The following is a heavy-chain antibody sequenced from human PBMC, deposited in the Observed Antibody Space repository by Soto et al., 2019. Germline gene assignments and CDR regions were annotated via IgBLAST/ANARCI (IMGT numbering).Heavy chain of an antibody. CDR2: ISAYNGNT. Sequence: GASVKVSCKASGYTFTSYGISWVRQAPGQGLEWMGWISAYNGNTNYAQKLQGRVTMTTDTSTSTAYMELRSLRSDDTAVYYCARNLPTHCTNGVCYLGRFDYWGQGTLVTVSS. CDR1: GYTFTSYG. J-gene: IGHJ4*02. CDR3: ARNLPTHCTNGVCYLGRFDY. D-gene: IGHD2-8*01. V-gene: IGHV1-18*01.